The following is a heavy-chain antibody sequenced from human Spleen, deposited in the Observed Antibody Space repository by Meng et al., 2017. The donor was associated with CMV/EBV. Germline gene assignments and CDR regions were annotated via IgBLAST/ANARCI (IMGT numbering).Heavy chain of an antibody. D-gene: IGHD5-18*01. V-gene: IGHV3-13*01. J-gene: IGHJ5*02. CDR3: VAWNPRRGYTYGDSKGWFDP. CDR1: GFTFSRYD. CDR2: IGTAGDT. Sequence: ETLSLTCAASGFTFSRYDMHWVRQPTGKGLEWVSAIGTAGDTYYPDSVKGRFTISRENAKNSLYLQMNSLTAGDTAVYYCVAWNPRRGYTYGDSKGWFDPWGQGTLVTVSS.